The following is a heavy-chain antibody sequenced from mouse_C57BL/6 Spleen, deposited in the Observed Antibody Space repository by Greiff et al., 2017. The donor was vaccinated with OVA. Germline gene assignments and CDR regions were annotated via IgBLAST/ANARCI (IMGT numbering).Heavy chain of an antibody. D-gene: IGHD1-1*01. Sequence: EVMLVESGGGLVKPGGSLKLSCAASGLPFTRHYLSWVRQTPEKRLEWVATISDGGSYTYYPDNVKGRFTISRDNAKNNLYLQMSHLKSEDTAMYYCARIYGSSPYAMDYWGQGTSVTVSS. J-gene: IGHJ4*01. CDR1: GLPFTRHY. V-gene: IGHV5-4*03. CDR2: ISDGGSYT. CDR3: ARIYGSSPYAMDY.